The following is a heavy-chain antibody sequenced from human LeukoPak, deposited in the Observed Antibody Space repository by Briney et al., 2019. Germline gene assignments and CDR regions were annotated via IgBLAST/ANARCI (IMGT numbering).Heavy chain of an antibody. V-gene: IGHV3-23*01. CDR1: GFTFNNYA. D-gene: IGHD5-12*01. Sequence: PGGSLRLSCAASGFTFNNYAMSWVRQAPGKGLEWVSAISGNGDTTYYPDFARGRFTISRGNSKNTVFLQMNSLRAEDTAAYYCAKDLIEGYSGYGHFDYWGQGTLVTVSS. CDR2: ISGNGDTT. CDR3: AKDLIEGYSGYGHFDY. J-gene: IGHJ4*02.